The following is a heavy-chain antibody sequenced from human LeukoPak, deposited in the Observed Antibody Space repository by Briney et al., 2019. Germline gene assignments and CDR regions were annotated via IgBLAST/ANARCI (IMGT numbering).Heavy chain of an antibody. D-gene: IGHD1-26*01. CDR2: ISYDGSSK. CDR3: ARDPPRGAYSGYIDY. V-gene: IGHV3-30-3*01. J-gene: IGHJ4*02. CDR1: GFTFSSYA. Sequence: GGSLRLSCAASGFTFSSYAMHWVRQAPGKGPEWVAVISYDGSSKYYADSVKGRFTISRDNSKNTLYLQMNSLRAEDTAVYYCARDPPRGAYSGYIDYWGQGTLVTVSS.